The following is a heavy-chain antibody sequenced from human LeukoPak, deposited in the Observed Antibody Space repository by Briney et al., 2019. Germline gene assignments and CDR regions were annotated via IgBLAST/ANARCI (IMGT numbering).Heavy chain of an antibody. CDR3: ATTPPTYYYDSSGYYPDY. CDR2: ISGSGGST. V-gene: IGHV3-23*01. D-gene: IGHD3-22*01. Sequence: PGGSLRLSCAASGFTFSDYYMSWVRQAPGKGLEWVSAISGSGGSTYYADSVKGRFTISRDNSKNTLYLQMNSLRAEDTAVYYCATTPPTYYYDSSGYYPDYWGQGTLVTVSS. CDR1: GFTFSDYY. J-gene: IGHJ4*02.